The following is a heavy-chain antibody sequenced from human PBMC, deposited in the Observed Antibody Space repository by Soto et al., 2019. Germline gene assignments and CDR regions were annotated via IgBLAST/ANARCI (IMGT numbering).Heavy chain of an antibody. J-gene: IGHJ4*02. CDR1: GFTFSSYA. Sequence: GGSLRLSCAASGFTFSSYAMNWVRQAPGKGLEWVSYITSRSSTIYYADSVRGRFTISRDNAKNSLYLQMNSLRDEDTAVYYCARVRGQLVTNDYWGQGTLVTVSS. D-gene: IGHD6-6*01. CDR3: ARVRGQLVTNDY. CDR2: ITSRSSTI. V-gene: IGHV3-48*02.